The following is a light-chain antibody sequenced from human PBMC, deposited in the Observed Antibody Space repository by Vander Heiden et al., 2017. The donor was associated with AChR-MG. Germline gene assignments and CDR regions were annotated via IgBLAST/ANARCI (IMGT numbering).Light chain of an antibody. J-gene: IGKJ1*01. CDR1: QNIYTW. CDR2: KAS. Sequence: DIQMTQSPSTLSASVGDRVTITCRASQNIYTWLAWYQQKPGKAPKLLIYKASSLESGVPSRFSGSGSGTEFTLTISTLQPDDFATYYCQQENGYSGTFGQRTKVEIK. V-gene: IGKV1-5*03. CDR3: QQENGYSGT.